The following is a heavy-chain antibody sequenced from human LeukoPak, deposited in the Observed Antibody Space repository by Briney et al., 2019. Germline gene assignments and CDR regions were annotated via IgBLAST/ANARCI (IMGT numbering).Heavy chain of an antibody. CDR2: IYPGDSDT. J-gene: IGHJ3*02. Sequence: GESLKISCKGSGYSFTSYWIGWVRQMPGKGLEWMGIIYPGDSDTRYSPSFQGQVTISADKSISTAYLQWSSLKASDTAMYYCARRRSTSDRNNAFDIWGQGTMVTVSS. CDR3: ARRRSTSDRNNAFDI. D-gene: IGHD2-2*01. V-gene: IGHV5-51*01. CDR1: GYSFTSYW.